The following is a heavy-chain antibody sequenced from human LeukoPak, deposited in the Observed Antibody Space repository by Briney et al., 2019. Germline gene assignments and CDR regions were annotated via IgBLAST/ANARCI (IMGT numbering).Heavy chain of an antibody. CDR3: ARESGFRGDAFDI. J-gene: IGHJ3*02. CDR1: GFTFSSYE. Sequence: GGSLRLSCAASGFTFSSYEMNWVRQAPGKGLEWVSYISTSGSTIYYADSVKGRFIISRDNAKNSLYLQMNSLRAEDTAVYYCARESGFRGDAFDIWGQGTMVTVSS. D-gene: IGHD3-10*01. V-gene: IGHV3-48*03. CDR2: ISTSGSTI.